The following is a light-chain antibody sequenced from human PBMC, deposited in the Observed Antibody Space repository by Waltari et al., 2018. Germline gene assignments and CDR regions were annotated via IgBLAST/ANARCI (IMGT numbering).Light chain of an antibody. CDR1: SSNIGTKY. CDR2: MNN. V-gene: IGLV1-47*01. Sequence: QSVLTQPPSASGTPGPRVTISCSGSSSNIGTKYVYWYQQFPRTAPKLLIYMNNQRPSGVPDRFSASKSGTSASLAISGLQAEDEAEYYCQAYDRSLSGSVFGGGTKLTVL. J-gene: IGLJ2*01. CDR3: QAYDRSLSGSV.